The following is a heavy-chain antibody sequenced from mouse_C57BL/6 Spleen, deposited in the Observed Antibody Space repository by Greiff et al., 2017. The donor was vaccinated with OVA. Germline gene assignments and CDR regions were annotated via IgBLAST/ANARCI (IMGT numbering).Heavy chain of an antibody. Sequence: QVQLQQPGAELVMPGASVKLSCKASGYTFTSYWMHWVKQRPGQGLEWIGEIDPSDSYTNYNQKFKGKSTLTVDKSSSTAYMQLSSLTSEDSAVYYCARSEGIHYGYDGYYFDYWGQGTTLTVSS. V-gene: IGHV1-69*01. D-gene: IGHD2-2*01. J-gene: IGHJ2*01. CDR1: GYTFTSYW. CDR3: ARSEGIHYGYDGYYFDY. CDR2: IDPSDSYT.